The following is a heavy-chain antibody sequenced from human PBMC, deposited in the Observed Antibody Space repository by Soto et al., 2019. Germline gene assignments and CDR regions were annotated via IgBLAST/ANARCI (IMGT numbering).Heavy chain of an antibody. D-gene: IGHD6-19*01. Sequence: SLRLSCAASGFTFDDYAMHWVRQAPGKGLEWVSGISWNSGSIGYADSVKGRFTISRDNAKNSLYLQMNSLRAEDTALYYCAKEFSSGWYKAFDIWGQGTMVTVSS. CDR3: AKEFSSGWYKAFDI. CDR2: ISWNSGSI. CDR1: GFTFDDYA. J-gene: IGHJ3*02. V-gene: IGHV3-9*01.